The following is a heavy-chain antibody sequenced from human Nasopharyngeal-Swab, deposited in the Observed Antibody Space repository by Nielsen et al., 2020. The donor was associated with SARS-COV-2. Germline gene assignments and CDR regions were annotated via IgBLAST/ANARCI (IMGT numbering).Heavy chain of an antibody. V-gene: IGHV6-1*01. CDR2: TYYRSKWYN. D-gene: IGHD6-6*01. CDR3: ARGSAYSSSPLFDY. Sequence: WIRQSPSRGLEWLGRTYYRSKWYNDYAVSVKSRITINPDTSKNQFSLQLNSVTPEDTAVYYCARGSAYSSSPLFDYWGQGTLVTVSS. J-gene: IGHJ4*02.